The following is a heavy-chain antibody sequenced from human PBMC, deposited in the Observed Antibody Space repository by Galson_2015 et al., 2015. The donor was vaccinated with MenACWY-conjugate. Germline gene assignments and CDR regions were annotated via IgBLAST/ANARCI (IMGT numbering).Heavy chain of an antibody. D-gene: IGHD2-2*01. V-gene: IGHV5-51*01. CDR1: GYDFTTYW. J-gene: IGHJ5*02. CDR3: ARRRSSTSGGHWFDP. CDR2: IYPRDSET. Sequence: QSGAEVKKPGESLKVSCKGSGYDFTTYWIVWVRQMPGKGLEWMGIIYPRDSETTYSPTFQGQVTISADKSISAAYLQWSSLKPSATAIYYCARRRSSTSGGHWFDPWGQGTPVTVSS.